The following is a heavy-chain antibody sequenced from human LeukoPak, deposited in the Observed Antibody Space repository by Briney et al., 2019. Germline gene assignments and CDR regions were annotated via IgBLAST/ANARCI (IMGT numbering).Heavy chain of an antibody. J-gene: IGHJ4*02. CDR1: GGSISSGGYY. V-gene: IGHV4-31*03. Sequence: SETLSLTCTVSGGSISSGGYYWSWIRQHPGKGLEWIGYIYYSGSTYYNPSLKSRVTISVDTSKNQFSLKLSSVTAADTAVYYCAREDCSGDSCYFDYWGQGTLVTVSS. CDR3: AREDCSGDSCYFDY. D-gene: IGHD2-15*01. CDR2: IYYSGST.